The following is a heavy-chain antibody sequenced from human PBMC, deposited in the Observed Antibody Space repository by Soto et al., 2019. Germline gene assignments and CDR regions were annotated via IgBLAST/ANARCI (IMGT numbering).Heavy chain of an antibody. V-gene: IGHV4-34*01. J-gene: IGHJ4*02. CDR1: GGSFSGYY. Sequence: PSETLSLTCAVYGGSFSGYYWSWIRQPPGKGLEWIGEINHSGSTNYNPSLKSRVTISVDTSKNQFSLKLCSVTAADTAVYYCAKDSVKFVVVPGFHSWGQGTLVTVSS. CDR3: AKDSVKFVVVPGFHS. CDR2: INHSGST. D-gene: IGHD2-2*01.